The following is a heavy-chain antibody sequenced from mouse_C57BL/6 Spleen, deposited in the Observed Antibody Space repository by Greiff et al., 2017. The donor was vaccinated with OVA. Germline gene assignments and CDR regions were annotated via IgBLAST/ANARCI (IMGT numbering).Heavy chain of an antibody. CDR3: ARYSNWYFDV. CDR1: GYTFTSYW. D-gene: IGHD2-5*01. V-gene: IGHV1-55*01. Sequence: QVQLKQPGAELVKPGASVKMSCKASGYTFTSYWITWVKQRPGQGLEWIGDIYPGSGSTNYNEKFKSKATLTVDTSSSTAYMQLSSLTSEDSAVYYCARYSNWYFDVWGTGTTVTVSS. J-gene: IGHJ1*03. CDR2: IYPGSGST.